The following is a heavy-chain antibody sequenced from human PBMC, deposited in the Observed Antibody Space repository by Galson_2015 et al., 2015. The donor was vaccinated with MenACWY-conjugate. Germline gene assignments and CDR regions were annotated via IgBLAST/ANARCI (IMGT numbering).Heavy chain of an antibody. J-gene: IGHJ4*02. D-gene: IGHD6-19*01. V-gene: IGHV3-23*01. Sequence: SLRLSCAASGFTFSNYAMSWVRQAPGKGLEWVSAISGSGGSTYYADSVKGRFTISRDNSNNTLYLQMNSLRAEDTAVYYCARDVAVGGFDYWGQGTRVTVSS. CDR2: ISGSGGST. CDR1: GFTFSNYA. CDR3: ARDVAVGGFDY.